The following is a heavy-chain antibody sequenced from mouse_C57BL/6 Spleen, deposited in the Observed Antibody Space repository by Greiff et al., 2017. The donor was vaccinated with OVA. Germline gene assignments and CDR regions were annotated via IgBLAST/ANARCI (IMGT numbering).Heavy chain of an antibody. D-gene: IGHD1-1*01. Sequence: QVQLKQPGAELVKPGASVKMSCKASGYTFTSYWITWVKQRPGQGLEWIGDIYPGSGSTNYNEKFKSKATLTVDTSSSTAYMQLSSLTSEDSAVYYCARTYYGSYYYAMDYWGQGTSVTVSS. J-gene: IGHJ4*01. CDR3: ARTYYGSYYYAMDY. CDR1: GYTFTSYW. V-gene: IGHV1-55*01. CDR2: IYPGSGST.